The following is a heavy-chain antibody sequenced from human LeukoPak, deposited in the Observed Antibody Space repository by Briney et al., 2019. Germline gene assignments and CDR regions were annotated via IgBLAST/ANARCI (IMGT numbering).Heavy chain of an antibody. V-gene: IGHV4-34*01. J-gene: IGHJ3*02. CDR1: GGSFSGYY. CDR2: INHSGST. Sequence: KTSETLSLTCAVYGGSFSGYYWSWIRQPPGKGLEWIGEINHSGSTNYNPSLKSRVTISVDTSKNQFPLKLSSVTAADTAVYYCARGRRGYSYGRGNDAFDIWGQGTMVTVSS. CDR3: ARGRRGYSYGRGNDAFDI. D-gene: IGHD5-18*01.